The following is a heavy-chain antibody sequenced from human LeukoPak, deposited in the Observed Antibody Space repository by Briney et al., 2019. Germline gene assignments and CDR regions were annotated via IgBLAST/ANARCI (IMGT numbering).Heavy chain of an antibody. D-gene: IGHD3-22*01. J-gene: IGHJ4*02. CDR1: GFTFGDYA. Sequence: GRSLRLSCTASGFTFGDYAMSWFRQAPGKGLEWVGFIRSKAYGGTTEYAASVKGRFTISRDDSKSIAYLQMNSLKTEDTAVYYCTRVGYYDSSGDWGPLFDYWGQGTLVTVSS. V-gene: IGHV3-49*03. CDR2: IRSKAYGGTT. CDR3: TRVGYYDSSGDWGPLFDY.